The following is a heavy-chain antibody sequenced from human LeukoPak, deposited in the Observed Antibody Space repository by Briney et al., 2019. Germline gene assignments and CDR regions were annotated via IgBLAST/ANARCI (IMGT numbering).Heavy chain of an antibody. V-gene: IGHV4-61*02. D-gene: IGHD2-2*01. J-gene: IGHJ4*02. CDR2: IYTSGST. CDR3: ARGRARKDCSSTSCYYFDY. CDR1: GGSISSGGYY. Sequence: PSETLSLTCTVSGGSISSGGYYWSWIRQPAGKGLEWIGRIYTSGSTNYNPSLKSRVTMSVDTSKNQFSLKLSSVTAADTAVYYCARGRARKDCSSTSCYYFDYWGQGTLVTVSS.